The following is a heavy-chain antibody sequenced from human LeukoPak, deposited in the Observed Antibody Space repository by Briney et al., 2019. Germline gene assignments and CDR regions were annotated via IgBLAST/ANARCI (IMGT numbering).Heavy chain of an antibody. D-gene: IGHD4-17*01. Sequence: PGGSLKLSCAASGFSFSGSAMHWVRQASGKGLEWVGLIRSKANSYATAYAASVKGRFTISRDDSKNTAYLQMNSLRAEDTAVYYCAKGRYDYGDYAHFQHWGQGTLVTVSS. CDR3: AKGRYDYGDYAHFQH. V-gene: IGHV3-73*01. J-gene: IGHJ1*01. CDR2: IRSKANSYAT. CDR1: GFSFSGSA.